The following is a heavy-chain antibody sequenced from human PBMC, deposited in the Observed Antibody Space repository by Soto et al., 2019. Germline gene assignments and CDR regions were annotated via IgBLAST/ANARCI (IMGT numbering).Heavy chain of an antibody. Sequence: LRLSCAASGFTFSSYSVNWVRQAPGKGLEWVSYISSGSKTIYYADSVKGRFTVSRDNAKNSQYLQMNSLTDEDTAVYYCAREDILGVRSFDYWGRGTLVTVSS. CDR3: AREDILGVRSFDY. V-gene: IGHV3-48*02. CDR2: ISSGSKTI. CDR1: GFTFSSYS. D-gene: IGHD3-10*01. J-gene: IGHJ4*02.